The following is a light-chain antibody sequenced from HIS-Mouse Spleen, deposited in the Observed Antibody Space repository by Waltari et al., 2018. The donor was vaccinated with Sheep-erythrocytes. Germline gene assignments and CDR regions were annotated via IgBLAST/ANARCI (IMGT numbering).Light chain of an antibody. CDR2: QDS. CDR1: KLGDKY. J-gene: IGLJ2*01. CDR3: QAWDSSTAV. Sequence: SYELTQPPSVSVSPGQTASITCSGDKLGDKYACWYQQKPGQSPVLVIYQDSKRPSGIPERFSGSNSGHTDTLTISGTQAMDEADYYSQAWDSSTAVFGGGTKLTVL. V-gene: IGLV3-1*01.